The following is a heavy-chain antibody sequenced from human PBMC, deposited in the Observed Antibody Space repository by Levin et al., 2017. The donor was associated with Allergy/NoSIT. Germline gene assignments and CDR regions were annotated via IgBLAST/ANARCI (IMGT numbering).Heavy chain of an antibody. J-gene: IGHJ4*02. D-gene: IGHD3-10*01. CDR2: ISYDGSNK. CDR1: GFTFSSYG. Sequence: LSLTCAASGFTFSSYGMHWVRQAPGKGLEWVAVISYDGSNKYYADSVKGRFTISRDNSKNTLYLQMNSLRAEDTAVYYCAKDLFYYGSGRDFDYWGQGTLVTVSS. V-gene: IGHV3-30*18. CDR3: AKDLFYYGSGRDFDY.